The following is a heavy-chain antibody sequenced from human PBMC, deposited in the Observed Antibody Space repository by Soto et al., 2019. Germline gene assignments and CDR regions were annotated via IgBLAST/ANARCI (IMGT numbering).Heavy chain of an antibody. V-gene: IGHV4-34*01. CDR1: GGSFSGYY. CDR3: ARHGYCSGNNCYSTRPLWY. D-gene: IGHD2-15*01. CDR2: INYSGST. J-gene: IGHJ4*02. Sequence: PSETLSLTCAVYGGSFSGYYWSWIRQPPGKGLEWIGEINYSGSTNYNPSLKSRVTISVDTSKNQFSLKLSSVTAADTAMYYCARHGYCSGNNCYSTRPLWYWGQGTLVTVSS.